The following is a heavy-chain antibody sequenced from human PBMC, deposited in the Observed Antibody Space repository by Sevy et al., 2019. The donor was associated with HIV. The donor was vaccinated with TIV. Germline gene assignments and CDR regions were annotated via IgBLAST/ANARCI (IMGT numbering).Heavy chain of an antibody. J-gene: IGHJ4*02. D-gene: IGHD3-16*01. CDR2: IKGDGSDK. CDR1: GFTFSVYW. Sequence: GGSLRLSCAASGFTFSVYWMNWVRQAPGKGLEWVANIKGDGSDKHYVDSVEGRFTISGDNGKNLLYLQMNSLRVEDTAVYYWAHETIGRFDSWGQGTLVTVSS. V-gene: IGHV3-7*01. CDR3: AHETIGRFDS.